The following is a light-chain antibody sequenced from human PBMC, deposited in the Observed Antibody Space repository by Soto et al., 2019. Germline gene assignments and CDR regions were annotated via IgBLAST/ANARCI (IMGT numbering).Light chain of an antibody. V-gene: IGKV1-5*01. J-gene: IGKJ1*01. Sequence: DIQMTQSPSTLSASVGDRVTITCRASQRISSWLAWYQQKPGKAPKLLIYDASSLESGVPSRFSGSGSGTEFTLTISSLQPDDFATYYFQQYNSYWTFGQGTKVEIK. CDR3: QQYNSYWT. CDR2: DAS. CDR1: QRISSW.